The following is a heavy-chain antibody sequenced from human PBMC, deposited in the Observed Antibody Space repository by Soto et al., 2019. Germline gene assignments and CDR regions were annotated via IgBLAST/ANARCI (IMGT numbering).Heavy chain of an antibody. Sequence: SETMPLTCTVAGDAINSTCYYWGWISQPPGKGLEWIGSIYYTGVTYHNPSLQSRVTISVVTSKNHFSLKLSSVTAADTAVYYCASSYYYGSEVYFDYWGQGSLVTVSS. CDR2: IYYTGVT. CDR1: GDAINSTCYY. CDR3: ASSYYYGSEVYFDY. J-gene: IGHJ4*02. V-gene: IGHV4-39*02. D-gene: IGHD3-10*01.